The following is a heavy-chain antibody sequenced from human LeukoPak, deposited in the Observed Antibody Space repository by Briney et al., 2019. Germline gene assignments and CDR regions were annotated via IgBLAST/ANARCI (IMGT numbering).Heavy chain of an antibody. D-gene: IGHD3-10*01. CDR3: VRHSDSGSYRTYGFDI. CDR1: GGSVSSGSYY. V-gene: IGHV4-61*01. J-gene: IGHJ3*02. CDR2: IYYSGST. Sequence: SETLSLTCTVSGGSVSSGSYYWSWIRQPPGKGLEWIGYIYYSGSTNYNPSLKSRVTISVDTSRNQFSLKLSSLSAADTALYYCVRHSDSGSYRTYGFDIWGPGTMVTASS.